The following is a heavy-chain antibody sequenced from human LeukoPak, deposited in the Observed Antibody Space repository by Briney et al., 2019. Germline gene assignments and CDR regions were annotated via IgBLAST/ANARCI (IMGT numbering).Heavy chain of an antibody. CDR2: ISSSSSYI. Sequence: GGSLRLSCAASGFTFSSYSMNWVRQAPGKRLEWVSSISSSSSYIYYADSVKGRFTISRDNAKNSLYLQMNSLRAEDTAVYYCARDPIQMTTVVTPGAFDIWGQETMVTVSS. CDR3: ARDPIQMTTVVTPGAFDI. V-gene: IGHV3-21*01. D-gene: IGHD4-23*01. J-gene: IGHJ3*02. CDR1: GFTFSSYS.